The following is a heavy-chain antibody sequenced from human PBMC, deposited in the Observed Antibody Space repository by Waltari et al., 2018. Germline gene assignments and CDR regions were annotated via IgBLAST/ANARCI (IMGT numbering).Heavy chain of an antibody. CDR2: IKQDGSEK. CDR1: GFTFSSYW. CDR3: ARLYGSGSYYYFDY. J-gene: IGHJ4*02. D-gene: IGHD3-10*01. Sequence: EVQLVESGGGLVQPGGSLSLSCAASGFTFSSYWMSWVRQAPGKGLEWVANIKQDGSEKYYVDSVKGRFTISRDNAKNSLYLQMNSLRAEDTAVYYCARLYGSGSYYYFDYWGQGTLVTVSS. V-gene: IGHV3-7*01.